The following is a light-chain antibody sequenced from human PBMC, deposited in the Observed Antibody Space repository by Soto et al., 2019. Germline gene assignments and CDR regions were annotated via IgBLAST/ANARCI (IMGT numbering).Light chain of an antibody. V-gene: IGLV2-14*03. CDR1: NSDIGGYDS. CDR2: DVS. J-gene: IGLJ3*02. CDR3: SSYSTSNPLVL. Sequence: QSALTQPASVSGSPGQTIIISCTGSNSDIGGYDSVSWYQQHPGRAPKLILFDVSHRPSKVPVRFSGSKSGNTASLTISGLQTEDEADYYCSSYSTSNPLVLFGGGTKVTVL.